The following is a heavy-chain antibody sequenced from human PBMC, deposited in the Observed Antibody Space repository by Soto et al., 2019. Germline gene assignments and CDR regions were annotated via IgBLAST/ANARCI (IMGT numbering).Heavy chain of an antibody. Sequence: GGSLRLSCAASGFTFSSYCMHWVRQAPGKGLVWVSRINSDGSSTSYADSVKGRFTISRDNAKNTLYLQMNSLRAEDTAVYYCARVRDDWAAERYFDYWGQGTLVTVSS. J-gene: IGHJ4*02. CDR3: ARVRDDWAAERYFDY. CDR1: GFTFSSYC. D-gene: IGHD6-13*01. CDR2: INSDGSST. V-gene: IGHV3-74*01.